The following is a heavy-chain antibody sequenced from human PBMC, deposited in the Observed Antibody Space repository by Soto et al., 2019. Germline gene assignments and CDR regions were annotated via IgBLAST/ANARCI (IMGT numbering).Heavy chain of an antibody. CDR1: GYAFSFG. D-gene: IGHD3-10*01. J-gene: IGHJ4*02. CDR3: ATYYFGSGSYYRFDN. CDR2: ISASDGSS. V-gene: IGHV1-18*01. Sequence: QVQLVQSGAEVKKPGASVRVSCKASGYAFSFGFSWVRQAPGQGLEWMGWISASDGSSNSAQKFRGRISMTTDTSTNTAYMELLSLTSDDTAVYFCATYYFGSGSYYRFDNWGQGTLVTVSS.